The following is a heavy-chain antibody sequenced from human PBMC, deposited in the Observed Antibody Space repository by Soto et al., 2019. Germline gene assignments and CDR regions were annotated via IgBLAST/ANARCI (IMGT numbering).Heavy chain of an antibody. CDR2: ISSSSSYI. D-gene: IGHD3-10*01. V-gene: IGHV3-21*01. J-gene: IGHJ6*02. Sequence: EVQLVESGGGLVKPGGSLRLSCAASGFTFSSYSMNWVRQAPGKGLEWVSSISSSSSYIYYADSVKGRFTISRDNAKNSLYLQMNSLRAEDTAVYYCARDTVGYYGSGSNYYYYGMDVWGQGTTVTVSS. CDR3: ARDTVGYYGSGSNYYYYGMDV. CDR1: GFTFSSYS.